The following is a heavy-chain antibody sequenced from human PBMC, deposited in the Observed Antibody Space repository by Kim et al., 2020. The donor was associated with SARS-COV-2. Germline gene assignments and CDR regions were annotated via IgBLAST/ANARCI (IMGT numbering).Heavy chain of an antibody. V-gene: IGHV4-34*01. CDR1: GGSFSGYY. D-gene: IGHD3-9*01. Sequence: SETLSLTCAVYGGSFSGYYWSWIRQPPGKGLEWIGEINHSGSTNYNPSLKSRVTISVDTSKNQFSLKLSSVTAADTAVYYCARARGREDILTGYYYFDYWGQGTLVTVSS. CDR2: INHSGST. CDR3: ARARGREDILTGYYYFDY. J-gene: IGHJ4*02.